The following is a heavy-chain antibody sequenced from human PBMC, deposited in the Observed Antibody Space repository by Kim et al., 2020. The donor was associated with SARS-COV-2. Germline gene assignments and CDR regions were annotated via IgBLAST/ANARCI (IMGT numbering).Heavy chain of an antibody. Sequence: SETLSLTCTVSGGSISSSSYYWGWIRQPPGKGLEWIGSIYYSGSTYYNPSLKSRVTISVDTSKNQFSLKLSSVTAADTAVYYCDLVTYDYYYYYGVDVWGQGTTVTVSS. CDR1: GGSISSSSYY. CDR2: IYYSGST. CDR3: DLVTYDYYYYYGVDV. J-gene: IGHJ6*02. D-gene: IGHD3-9*01. V-gene: IGHV4-39*01.